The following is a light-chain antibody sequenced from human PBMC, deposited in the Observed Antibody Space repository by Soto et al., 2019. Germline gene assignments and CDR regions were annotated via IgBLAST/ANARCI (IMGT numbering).Light chain of an antibody. CDR3: QNYDDILL. V-gene: IGKV1-33*01. Sequence: DIQMTQSPSSLSASVGDRVTITCQASQDIKNDLNWYQQKPGKAPKLLISDASTLETGVPSRFSGSGSGTDFTFTISSLQTEDIATYYCQNYDDILLFGQGTKLEIK. J-gene: IGKJ2*01. CDR1: QDIKND. CDR2: DAS.